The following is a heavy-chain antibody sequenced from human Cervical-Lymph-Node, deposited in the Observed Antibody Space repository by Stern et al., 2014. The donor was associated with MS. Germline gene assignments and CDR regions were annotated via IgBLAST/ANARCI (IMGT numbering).Heavy chain of an antibody. V-gene: IGHV1-24*01. CDR1: GYTLSEIS. CDR2: FDPEHGET. CDR3: ATHRGRVTYYYGMDV. Sequence: VQLVESAAEVKKPGASVKVSCKASGYTLSEISMHWVRQAPGKGLEWMGGFDPEHGETRYAQKCQGRVTMAEDRSTDTAYMELSSLRSEDTAVYYCATHRGRVTYYYGMDVWGQGTTVTVSS. J-gene: IGHJ6*02. D-gene: IGHD2-21*02.